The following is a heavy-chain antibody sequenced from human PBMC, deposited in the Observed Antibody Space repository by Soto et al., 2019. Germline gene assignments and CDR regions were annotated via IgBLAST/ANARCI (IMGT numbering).Heavy chain of an antibody. V-gene: IGHV3-30*18. CDR2: ISYDGSNK. CDR1: GFTFSSYG. CDR3: AKDLMSAYCGGDCYWGAAFHI. J-gene: IGHJ3*02. D-gene: IGHD2-21*02. Sequence: GGSLSLSCAASGFTFSSYGMHWVRQAPGKGLEWVAVISYDGSNKYYADSVKGRFTISRDNSKNTLYLQMNSLRAEDTAVYYCAKDLMSAYCGGDCYWGAAFHIWGQGTMVTVSS.